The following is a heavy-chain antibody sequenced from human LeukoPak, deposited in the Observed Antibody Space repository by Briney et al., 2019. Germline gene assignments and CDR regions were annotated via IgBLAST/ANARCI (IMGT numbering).Heavy chain of an antibody. CDR2: ISSNGGST. J-gene: IGHJ4*02. CDR1: GFTFSSYA. CDR3: VKDPLLTYYDDSSGYPIFDY. Sequence: GGSLRLSCSASGFTFSSYAMHWVRQAPGKGLEYVSAISSNGGSTYYADSVKGRFTISRDNSKNTLYLQISSLRAEDTAVYYCVKDPLLTYYDDSSGYPIFDYWGQGTLVTVSS. V-gene: IGHV3-64D*09. D-gene: IGHD3-22*01.